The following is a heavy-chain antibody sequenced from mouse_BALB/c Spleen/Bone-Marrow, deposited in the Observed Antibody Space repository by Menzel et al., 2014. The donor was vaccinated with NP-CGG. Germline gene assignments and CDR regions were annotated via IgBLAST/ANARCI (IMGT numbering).Heavy chain of an antibody. V-gene: IGHV14-1*02. J-gene: IGHJ3*01. CDR1: GFNIKDFY. CDR3: APVYEGYYVAWFSF. Sequence: EVQLVESGAELVSPGALAKLSCNAFGFNIKDFYMLWVKQRPEQGLEWIGRIDPENGNTIYDPKFQGKASTTAHTSSNTAYLQLSSLTSEDTAFYYCAPVYEGYYVAWFSFWDQGTLVAVSA. CDR2: IDPENGNT. D-gene: IGHD2-3*01.